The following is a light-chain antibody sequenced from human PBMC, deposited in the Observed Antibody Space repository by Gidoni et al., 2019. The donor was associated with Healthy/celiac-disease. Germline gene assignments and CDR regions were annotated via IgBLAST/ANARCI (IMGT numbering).Light chain of an antibody. CDR1: QSISSY. CDR2: AAS. J-gene: IGKJ1*01. CDR3: QPSYSTPPT. V-gene: IGKV1-39*01. Sequence: DIQMTQSPSSLSASVGDSVTITCRTSQSISSYLTRYQQKPGKAPKLLIYAASSLQSGVPSRFRGSGSGTAFTLTISSLQPEDFATYYCQPSYSTPPTFGQXTKVEIK.